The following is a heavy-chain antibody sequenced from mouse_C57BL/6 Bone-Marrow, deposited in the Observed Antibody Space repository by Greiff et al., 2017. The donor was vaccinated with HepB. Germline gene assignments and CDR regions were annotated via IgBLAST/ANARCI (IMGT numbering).Heavy chain of an antibody. Sequence: QVHVKQSGAELARPGASVKMSCKASGYTFTSYTMHWVKQRPGQGLEWIGYINPSSGYTKYNQKFKDKATLTADKSSSTAYMQLSSLTSEDSAVYYCARYYYGSWYFDVWGTGTTVTVSS. CDR2: INPSSGYT. CDR1: GYTFTSYT. J-gene: IGHJ1*03. CDR3: ARYYYGSWYFDV. V-gene: IGHV1-4*01. D-gene: IGHD1-1*01.